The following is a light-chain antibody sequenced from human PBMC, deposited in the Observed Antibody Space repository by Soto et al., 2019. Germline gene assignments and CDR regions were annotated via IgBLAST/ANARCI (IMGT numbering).Light chain of an antibody. V-gene: IGKV1-5*01. CDR3: QPYNSYSWT. J-gene: IGKJ1*01. CDR1: QSIKTW. Sequence: DIQITQSPSTLSASVGDRVTITCRASQSIKTWLAWYQQKPGRAPKLLIYDASTLESGVPSRFSGSGSGTEFTLTISSLQPDDFATYYCQPYNSYSWTFGQGNKVEIK. CDR2: DAS.